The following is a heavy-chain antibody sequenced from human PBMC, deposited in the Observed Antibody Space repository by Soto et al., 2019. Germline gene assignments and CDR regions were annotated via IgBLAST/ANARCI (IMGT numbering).Heavy chain of an antibody. D-gene: IGHD3-22*01. Sequence: SETLSLTCTVSGGSISSYYWSWIRQPPGKGLEWIGYIYYSGSTNYNPSLKSRVTISVDTSKNQFSLKLSSVTAADTAVYYCARGSITMIVGEFDPWGQRTLVTVSS. V-gene: IGHV4-59*01. J-gene: IGHJ5*02. CDR2: IYYSGST. CDR3: ARGSITMIVGEFDP. CDR1: GGSISSYY.